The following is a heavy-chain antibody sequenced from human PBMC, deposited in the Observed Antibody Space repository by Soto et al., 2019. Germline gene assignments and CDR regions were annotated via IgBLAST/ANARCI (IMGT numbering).Heavy chain of an antibody. CDR2: ISGYNGLT. D-gene: IGHD3-10*01. J-gene: IGHJ4*02. V-gene: IGHV1-18*04. Sequence: QAQLVQSGDEVKKSGASVKVSCKASGYTFSNYGISWVRQAPGQGLEWMGWISGYNGLTAYAQNVQGRVTMTIDTPTRTVFMELTSLRSNDTAVYYCARDEGIRGFDSWGQGTLVTVSS. CDR1: GYTFSNYG. CDR3: ARDEGIRGFDS.